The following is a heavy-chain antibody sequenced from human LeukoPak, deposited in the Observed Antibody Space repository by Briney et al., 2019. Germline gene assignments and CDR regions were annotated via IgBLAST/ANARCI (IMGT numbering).Heavy chain of an antibody. V-gene: IGHV1-18*01. J-gene: IGHJ4*02. Sequence: ASVKVSCKASGYTFTSYGISWVRQAPGQGLEWMGWISAYNGNTNYAQKLQGRVTMITDTSTSTAYMELRSLRSDDTAVYYCARAIYDYVWGSYRYDFDYWGQGTLVTVSS. CDR3: ARAIYDYVWGSYRYDFDY. CDR2: ISAYNGNT. CDR1: GYTFTSYG. D-gene: IGHD3-16*02.